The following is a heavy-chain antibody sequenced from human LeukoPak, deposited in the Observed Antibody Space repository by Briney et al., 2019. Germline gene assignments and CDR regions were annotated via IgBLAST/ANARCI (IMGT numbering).Heavy chain of an antibody. CDR3: ARVNQLPSYYYYGMDV. J-gene: IGHJ6*02. V-gene: IGHV4-31*03. CDR2: IYYSGST. D-gene: IGHD2-2*01. CDR1: GGSISSGGYY. Sequence: SETLSLTCTVSGGSISSGGYYWSWIRQHPGKGLEWIGYIYYSGSTYYNPSLKSRVTISVDTSKNQFSLKLSSVTAADTAVYYCARVNQLPSYYYYGMDVWGQGTTVTVSS.